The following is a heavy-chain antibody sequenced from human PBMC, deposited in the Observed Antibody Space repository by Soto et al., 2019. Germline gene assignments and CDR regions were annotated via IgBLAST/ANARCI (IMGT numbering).Heavy chain of an antibody. CDR1: GDSVASNSAA. CDR3: ARGGQWFDY. V-gene: IGHV6-1*01. Sequence: PSQTLSLTCASSGDSVASNSAAWNWIRQSPSRGLEWLGRTYYRSKWFNNYALSVESRITINPDTSKNQFSLQLNSVTPEDTAVYSCARGGQWFDYSCQGTLVTGS. CDR2: TYYRSKWFN. J-gene: IGHJ4*02. D-gene: IGHD6-19*01.